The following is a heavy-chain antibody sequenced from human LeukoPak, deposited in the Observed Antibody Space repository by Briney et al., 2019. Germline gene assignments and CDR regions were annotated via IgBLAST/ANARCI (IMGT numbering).Heavy chain of an antibody. Sequence: GGSLRLSCAASGFTFSSYEMNWVRQAPGKGLEWVSYISSSGSTIYYADSVKGRFTISRDNAKNSLYLQLNSLRAEDTAVYYCARDRRQPCSGGSCYFFYYGMDVWGQGTTVTVSS. CDR3: ARDRRQPCSGGSCYFFYYGMDV. J-gene: IGHJ6*02. D-gene: IGHD2-15*01. V-gene: IGHV3-48*03. CDR2: ISSSGSTI. CDR1: GFTFSSYE.